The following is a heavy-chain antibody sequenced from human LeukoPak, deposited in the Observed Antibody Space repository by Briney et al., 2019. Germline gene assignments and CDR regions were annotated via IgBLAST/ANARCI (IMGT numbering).Heavy chain of an antibody. CDR2: IKQDGSEK. V-gene: IGHV3-7*01. D-gene: IGHD2-21*01. CDR1: GFTFSK. J-gene: IGHJ4*02. Sequence: GGSLRLSCAASGFTFSKMNWVRQAPGKGLEWVANIKQDGSEKYYVDSVKGRFTISRDNAKNSLYLQMNSLRAEDTAVYYCARDWWGYAIDYWGQGTLVTVSS. CDR3: ARDWWGYAIDY.